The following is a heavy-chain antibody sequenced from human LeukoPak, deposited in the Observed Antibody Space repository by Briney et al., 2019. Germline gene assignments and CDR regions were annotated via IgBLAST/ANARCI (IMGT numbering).Heavy chain of an antibody. CDR2: TYYRSKWYN. J-gene: IGHJ6*02. V-gene: IGHV6-1*01. Sequence: LSLTLSLTCAISGDSVSSNSAAWHWIRQSPSRGLEWLGRTYYRSKWYNDYAVSVKSRITINTDTSKNQFSLQLNSVTPEDTAVYYCARDPYYYDSSGYYPNYYYYGMDVWGQGTTVTVSS. D-gene: IGHD3-22*01. CDR1: GDSVSSNSAA. CDR3: ARDPYYYDSSGYYPNYYYYGMDV.